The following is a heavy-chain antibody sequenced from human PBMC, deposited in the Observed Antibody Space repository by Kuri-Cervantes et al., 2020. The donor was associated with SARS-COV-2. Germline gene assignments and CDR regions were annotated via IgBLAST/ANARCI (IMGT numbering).Heavy chain of an antibody. CDR1: GDTFTGYY. CDR3: ARSTPFRRQVVISQRGAFDI. V-gene: IGHV1-2*04. Sequence: ASVKVSCKASGDTFTGYYMIWGRQDPGQGLGWMGWINPNSGGTNYAQKFQGWVTMIWDTSISKVYMELSKPRSDDSAVYYCARSTPFRRQVVISQRGAFDIWGQGTMVTVSS. CDR2: INPNSGGT. J-gene: IGHJ3*02. D-gene: IGHD3-22*01.